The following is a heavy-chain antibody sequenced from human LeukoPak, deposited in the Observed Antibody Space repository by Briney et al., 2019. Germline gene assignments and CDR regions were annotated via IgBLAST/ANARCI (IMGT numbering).Heavy chain of an antibody. CDR1: GFTFSDYY. J-gene: IGHJ4*02. D-gene: IGHD6-19*01. CDR2: ISDTGTSI. Sequence: GGSLRLSCAASGFTFSDYYMSWLREAPGKGLEWVAYISDTGTSIHYADSVKGRFTISRDNANDSLYLQMNSLRAEDTAVYYCARLKAGYWGQGTAVTVSS. CDR3: ARLKAGY. V-gene: IGHV3-11*01.